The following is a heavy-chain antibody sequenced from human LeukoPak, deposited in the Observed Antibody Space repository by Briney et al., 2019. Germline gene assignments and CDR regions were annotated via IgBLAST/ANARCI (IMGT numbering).Heavy chain of an antibody. V-gene: IGHV3-23*01. D-gene: IGHD3-22*01. CDR3: AKDQSRYYYDSSGYSPFDY. CDR2: ISGSGGST. Sequence: GGSLRLSCAASGFTFSSYAMSWVRQAPGKGLEWVSAISGSGGSTYYADSVKGRFTISRDNSKNTLYLQMNSLRAEDTAVYYCAKDQSRYYYDSSGYSPFDYWGQGTLVTVSS. J-gene: IGHJ4*02. CDR1: GFTFSSYA.